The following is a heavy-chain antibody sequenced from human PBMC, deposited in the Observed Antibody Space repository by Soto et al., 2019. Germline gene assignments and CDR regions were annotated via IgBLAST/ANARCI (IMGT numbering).Heavy chain of an antibody. CDR2: ISYDGSNK. D-gene: IGHD2-15*01. CDR3: AREVVVAATTPPKYYYYYGMDV. V-gene: IGHV3-30-3*01. Sequence: PGGSLRLSCAASGFTFSSYAMHWVRQAPGKGLEWVAVISYDGSNKYYADSVKGRFTISRDNSKNTLYLQMNSLRAEDTAVYYCAREVVVAATTPPKYYYYYGMDVWGQGTTVTVS. J-gene: IGHJ6*02. CDR1: GFTFSSYA.